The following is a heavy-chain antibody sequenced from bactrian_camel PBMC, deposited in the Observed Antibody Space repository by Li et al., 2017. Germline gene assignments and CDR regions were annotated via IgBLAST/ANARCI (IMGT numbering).Heavy chain of an antibody. CDR2: IWGDGRSA. V-gene: IGHV3S6*01. CDR3: AAGGHCYDYRFVNY. D-gene: IGHD2*01. Sequence: HVQLVESGGGSVQAGGSLRLSCLASGDPYTKYCMAWFRQAPGKEREGVAGIWGDGRSAYYADSVKGRFTISLDNAKNTLYLRMNSLKPEDTAMYYCAAGGHCYDYRFVNYWGQGTQVTVS. CDR1: GDPYTKYC. J-gene: IGHJ4*01.